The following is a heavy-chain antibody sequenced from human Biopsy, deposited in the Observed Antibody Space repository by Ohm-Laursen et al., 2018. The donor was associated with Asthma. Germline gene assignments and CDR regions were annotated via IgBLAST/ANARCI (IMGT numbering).Heavy chain of an antibody. CDR3: AGEGRWFDP. J-gene: IGHJ5*02. CDR1: GFSFSSYW. V-gene: IGHV3-7*01. CDR2: IKQDGSEK. Sequence: SLRLSCAASGFSFSSYWMSWVRQAPGKGLEWVANIKQDGSEKHYVDSVKGRFSTSRDNAKNSLYLQMNSLRVEDTAVYYCAGEGRWFDPWGQGTLVTVSS.